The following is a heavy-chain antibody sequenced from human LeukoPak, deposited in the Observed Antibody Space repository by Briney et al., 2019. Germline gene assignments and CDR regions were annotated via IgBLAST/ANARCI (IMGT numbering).Heavy chain of an antibody. V-gene: IGHV4-4*07. Sequence: SETLSLTCTVSGGSISSYYWSWIRQPAGKGLEWIGRIYTSGSTNYNPSLKSRVTMSVDTSKNQFSLKLSSVTAADTAVYYCARMGMITMVRGNNWFDPWGQGTLVTVSS. CDR3: ARMGMITMVRGNNWFDP. D-gene: IGHD3-10*01. J-gene: IGHJ5*02. CDR2: IYTSGST. CDR1: GGSISSYY.